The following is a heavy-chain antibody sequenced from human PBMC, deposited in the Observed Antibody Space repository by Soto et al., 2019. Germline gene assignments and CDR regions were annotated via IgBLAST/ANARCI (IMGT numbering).Heavy chain of an antibody. CDR1: GGSFSGYY. D-gene: IGHD1-26*01. CDR2: INHSGLT. J-gene: IGHJ1*01. CDR3: ARSRSYYVEDFQK. Sequence: LSLTCAVYGGSFSGYYWSWIRQPPGKGLEWIGEINHSGLTSYNPSLKSRVTISRATSKNQFYLKLSSVTAADTAVYYCARSRSYYVEDFQKWGQGTLVTVSS. V-gene: IGHV4-34*09.